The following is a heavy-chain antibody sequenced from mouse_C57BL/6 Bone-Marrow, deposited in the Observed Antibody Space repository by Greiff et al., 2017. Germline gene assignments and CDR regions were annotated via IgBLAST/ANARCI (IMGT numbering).Heavy chain of an antibody. CDR3: AREGTWYFDV. CDR2: IYPGDGDT. CDR1: GYAFSSSW. Sequence: QVQLQQSGPELVKPGASVKISCKASGYAFSSSWMNWVKQRPGKGLEWIGRIYPGDGDTTYNGKFKGKATLTADKSSSTAYMQLSSLTSEDSAVYFCAREGTWYFDVWGTGTTVAVSS. V-gene: IGHV1-82*01. J-gene: IGHJ1*03.